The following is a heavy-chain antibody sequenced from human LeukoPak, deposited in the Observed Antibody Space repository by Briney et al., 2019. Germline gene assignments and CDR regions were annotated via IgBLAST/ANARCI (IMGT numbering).Heavy chain of an antibody. V-gene: IGHV1-2*02. J-gene: IGHJ4*02. Sequence: ASVKVSCKASGYTFTGYYMHWVRQAPGQGLEWMGWINPNSGGTNYAQKFQGRVTMTRDTSISTAYMELSRLRSDDTAVYYCARIDDYDYVWGSYRDGGQGTLVTVSS. CDR2: INPNSGGT. CDR3: ARIDDYDYVWGSYRD. CDR1: GYTFTGYY. D-gene: IGHD3-16*02.